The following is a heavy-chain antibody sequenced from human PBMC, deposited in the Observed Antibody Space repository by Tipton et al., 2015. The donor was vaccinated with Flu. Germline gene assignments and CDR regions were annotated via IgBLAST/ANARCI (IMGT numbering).Heavy chain of an antibody. CDR3: ASGSGNFDH. V-gene: IGHV4-4*07. J-gene: IGHJ4*02. Sequence: TLSLTCTVSGGPISNWYWSWLRQPAGKGLEWIGRIYSSGSTNYNPSLKSRVTMSADTSKNQVSLKLSSVTAADTAVYYCASGSGNFDHWGQGTKVIVSS. D-gene: IGHD3-10*01. CDR1: GGPISNWY. CDR2: IYSSGST.